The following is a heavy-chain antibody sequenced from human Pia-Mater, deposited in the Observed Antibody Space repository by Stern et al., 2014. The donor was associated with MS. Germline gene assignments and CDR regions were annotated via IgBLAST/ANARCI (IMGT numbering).Heavy chain of an antibody. D-gene: IGHD4-23*01. Sequence: EVQLVESGGGLVQPGGSLRLSCAASEFTFIAYSLTWVRQAPVKGLEWVATIISSGGVTYYADSVKGRFTISRDNSKNTLILQMKSLRAEDTAVYFCAKVAYSGNALDYWGQGTLVIVSS. CDR1: EFTFIAYS. CDR2: IISSGGVT. V-gene: IGHV3-23*04. J-gene: IGHJ4*02. CDR3: AKVAYSGNALDY.